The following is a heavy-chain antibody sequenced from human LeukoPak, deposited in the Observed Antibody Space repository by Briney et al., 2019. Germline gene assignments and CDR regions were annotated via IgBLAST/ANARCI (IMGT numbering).Heavy chain of an antibody. CDR2: ISWNSGSI. CDR3: AKDYLEYSTSSGDYYYYMDV. J-gene: IGHJ6*03. D-gene: IGHD6-6*01. V-gene: IGHV3-9*01. CDR1: GFTFDDYA. Sequence: GGSLRLSCAASGFTFDDYAMHWVRQAPGKGLERVSGISWNSGSIAYADAVKGRFTISRDNAKNSLHLQMDSLRAEDTALYYCAKDYLEYSTSSGDYYYYMDVWGKGTTVTVSS.